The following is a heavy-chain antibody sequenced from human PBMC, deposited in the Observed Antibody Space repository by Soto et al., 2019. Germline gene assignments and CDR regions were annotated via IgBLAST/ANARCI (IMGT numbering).Heavy chain of an antibody. J-gene: IGHJ3*02. D-gene: IGHD2-15*01. CDR2: INSDGVET. CDR1: GFSFSRFW. Sequence: AGSLTLSCAPSGFSFSRFWTRWVRPAPGKGPEWVANINSDGVETFYGDPVKGRFTISRDNAKNSLYLQLNSLRVEDTAVYYCARVPRYCRGGSCSITGDAFDIWGQGTMVTVSS. CDR3: ARVPRYCRGGSCSITGDAFDI. V-gene: IGHV3-7*01.